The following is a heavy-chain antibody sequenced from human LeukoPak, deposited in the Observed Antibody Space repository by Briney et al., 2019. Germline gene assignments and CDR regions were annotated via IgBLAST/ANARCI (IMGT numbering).Heavy chain of an antibody. D-gene: IGHD3-22*01. CDR3: ARTSITMIVVAIQYYFDY. Sequence: GSLRLSCAASGFTFSSYWMSWVRQAPGKVLAWVANIKQDGSEKYYVVSVKGRFTISRDNAKNSLYLQMNSLRAEDTAVYYCARTSITMIVVAIQYYFDYWGQGTLVTVSS. CDR1: GFTFSSYW. V-gene: IGHV3-7*01. CDR2: IKQDGSEK. J-gene: IGHJ4*02.